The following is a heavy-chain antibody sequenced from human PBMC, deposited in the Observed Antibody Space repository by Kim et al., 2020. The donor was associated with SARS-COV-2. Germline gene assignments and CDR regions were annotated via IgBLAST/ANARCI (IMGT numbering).Heavy chain of an antibody. V-gene: IGHV1-2*06. CDR3: ARGNCYASSGFCPSLVYY. CDR2: INPYSGGT. D-gene: IGHD3-22*01. Sequence: ASVKVSCKASGYTFTGYYMHWVRQAPGQGLEWMGRINPYSGGTNYAQKIQGRVTMTTDTSTRTAYMELSRLRSDDTAVYSCARGNCYASSGFCPSLVYY. J-gene: IGHJ6*01. CDR1: GYTFTGYY.